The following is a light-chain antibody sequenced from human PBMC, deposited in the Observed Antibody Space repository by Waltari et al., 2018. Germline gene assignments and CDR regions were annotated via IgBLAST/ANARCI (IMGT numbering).Light chain of an antibody. CDR3: AAWDGSLNGQV. CDR1: TSNIGTTT. Sequence: QSVLTQPPSASGTPGQRVALSCSGSTSNIGTTTVAWYQQLPGTAPKLLIYNDYQRPSGVPDRVSGSKSGTSASLAISGLQSEDEAEYYCAAWDGSLNGQVFGTGTKLTVL. V-gene: IGLV1-44*01. CDR2: NDY. J-gene: IGLJ1*01.